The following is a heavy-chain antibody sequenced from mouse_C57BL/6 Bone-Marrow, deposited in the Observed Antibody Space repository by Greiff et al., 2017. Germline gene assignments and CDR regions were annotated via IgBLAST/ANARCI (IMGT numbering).Heavy chain of an antibody. CDR1: GYTFTDYE. CDR3: VRWLLRGGYYAMDY. J-gene: IGHJ4*01. D-gene: IGHD2-3*01. Sequence: QVQLQHSGAELVRPGASVTLSCKASGYTFTDYEMHWVKQTPVHGLEWIGAIDPETGGTAYNQKFKGKAILTADKSSSTAYMELSSLTSADSAVYYCVRWLLRGGYYAMDYWGQGTSVTVSS. V-gene: IGHV1-15*01. CDR2: IDPETGGT.